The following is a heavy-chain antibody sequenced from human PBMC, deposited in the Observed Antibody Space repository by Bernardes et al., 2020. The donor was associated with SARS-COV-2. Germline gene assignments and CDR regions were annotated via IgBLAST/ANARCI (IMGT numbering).Heavy chain of an antibody. V-gene: IGHV4-59*01. CDR1: GGSIRAYY. CDR3: ARGFDY. J-gene: IGHJ4*02. CDR2: LYYTGST. Sequence: SETLSLTCTFSGGSIRAYYWSWFRQPPGKGLEWIGYLYYTGSTNYNPSLQSRVTISVDTSKNQFSLKLSSVTAADTAVYYCARGFDYWGQGILVTVSS.